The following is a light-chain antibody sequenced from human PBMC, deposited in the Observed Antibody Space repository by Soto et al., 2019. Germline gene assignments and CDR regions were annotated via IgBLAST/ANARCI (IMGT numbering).Light chain of an antibody. CDR3: QAWDSSTPYV. J-gene: IGLJ1*01. CDR2: QDS. Sequence: SYELTQPPSVSVSPGQTASITCSGDKLGDKYACWYQQKPGQSPVLVIYQDSKRPSGIPERFSGSNSGNTATLTISGTQAMDEAYYYCQAWDSSTPYVFGTGTKVTVL. CDR1: KLGDKY. V-gene: IGLV3-1*01.